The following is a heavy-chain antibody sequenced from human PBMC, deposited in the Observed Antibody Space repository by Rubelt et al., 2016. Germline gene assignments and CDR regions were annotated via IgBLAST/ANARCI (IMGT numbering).Heavy chain of an antibody. CDR1: GFTFSSYA. CDR3: ARTRWERVPAVRGDAFDI. CDR2: IYSGGST. J-gene: IGHJ3*02. D-gene: IGHD2-2*01. Sequence: EVQLLESGGGLVQPGGSLRLSCAASGFTFSSYAMSWVRQAPGKGLEWVSVIYSGGSTYYADSVKGRFTISRDNAKITLYLQMNRLRAEDTAVYYCARTRWERVPAVRGDAFDIWGQGTMVTVSS. V-gene: IGHV3-23*03.